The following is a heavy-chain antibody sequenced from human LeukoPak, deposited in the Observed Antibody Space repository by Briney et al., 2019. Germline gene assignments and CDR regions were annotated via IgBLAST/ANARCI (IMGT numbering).Heavy chain of an antibody. V-gene: IGHV3-30*02. CDR1: GFTFSSYG. CDR2: IRYDGSNK. J-gene: IGHJ4*02. Sequence: GRSIRLSCAAPGFTFSSYGMHWVRQAPGKGLEWVAFIRYDGSNKYYADSVKGRFTISRDNSKNTLYLQMNSLRAEDTAVYYCAKERDTAIVTIDYWGRGTVVTLSS. D-gene: IGHD5-18*01. CDR3: AKERDTAIVTIDY.